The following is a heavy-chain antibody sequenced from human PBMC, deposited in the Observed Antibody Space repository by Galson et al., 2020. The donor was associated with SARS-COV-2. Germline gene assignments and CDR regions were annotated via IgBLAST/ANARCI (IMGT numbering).Heavy chain of an antibody. CDR1: GFTSNSYS. CDR2: IRTRSDYI. D-gene: IGHD3-10*02. CDR3: AREASWAMFAMDV. Sequence: GRSLRLSCEVYGFTSNSYSMTWVRQPPGKGLEWVSSIRTRSDYIYPADSVKGRFTISRDNAKNSLYLQMNSLGAEETAVYYCAREASWAMFAMDVWGQGTTVTVSS. V-gene: IGHV3-21*01. J-gene: IGHJ6*02.